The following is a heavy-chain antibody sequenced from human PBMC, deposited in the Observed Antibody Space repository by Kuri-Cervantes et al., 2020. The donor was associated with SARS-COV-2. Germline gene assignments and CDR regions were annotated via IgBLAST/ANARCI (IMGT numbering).Heavy chain of an antibody. CDR1: GFTFSYYW. J-gene: IGHJ3*02. D-gene: IGHD1-1*01. CDR2: INQDGSEK. CDR3: ARRESWKGDFDI. V-gene: IGHV3-7*05. Sequence: GESLKISCAASGFTFSYYWMSWVRQAPGKGLEWVANINQDGSEKYYVGSVKGRFTISRDNAKNSLYLQMNSLRAEDTAVYYCARRESWKGDFDIWGQGTMVTVSS.